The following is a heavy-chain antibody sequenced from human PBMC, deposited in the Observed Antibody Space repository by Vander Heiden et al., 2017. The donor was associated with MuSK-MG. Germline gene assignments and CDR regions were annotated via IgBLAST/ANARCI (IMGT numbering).Heavy chain of an antibody. CDR1: GGSFSGYY. D-gene: IGHD1-1*01. Sequence: QVQLQQWGAGLLKPSETLSLTCAVYGGSFSGYYWSWIRQPPGKGLEWIGEINHSGSTNYNPSLKSRVTISVDTSKNQFSLKLSSVTAADTAVYYCARGPGTTGTTLGVDYWGQGTLVTVSS. CDR2: INHSGST. CDR3: ARGPGTTGTTLGVDY. V-gene: IGHV4-34*01. J-gene: IGHJ4*02.